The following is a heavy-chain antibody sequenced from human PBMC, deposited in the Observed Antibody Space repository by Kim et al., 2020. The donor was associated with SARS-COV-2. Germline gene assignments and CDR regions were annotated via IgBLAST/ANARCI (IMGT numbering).Heavy chain of an antibody. CDR3: AKSSSSWYEDGGAFDI. J-gene: IGHJ3*02. D-gene: IGHD6-13*01. V-gene: IGHV3-23*03. CDR1: GFTFSSYA. Sequence: GGSLRLSCAASGFTFSSYAMSWVRQAPGKGLEWVSVFYSGGSSTYYADSVKGRFSISRDNSKNTLYLQMNSLRAEDTAVYYCAKSSSSWYEDGGAFDIWGQGTMVTVSS. CDR2: FYSGGSST.